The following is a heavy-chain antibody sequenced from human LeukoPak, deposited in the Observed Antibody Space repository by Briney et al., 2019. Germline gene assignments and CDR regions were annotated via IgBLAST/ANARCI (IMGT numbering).Heavy chain of an antibody. Sequence: GGSLRLSCAASGFTFTSYYMHWVRQAPGQGLEWMGIINPSGGSTSYAQKFQGRVTMTRDTSTSTVYMELSSLRSEDTAVYYCARDYYGSGSYVPHDYWGQGTLVTVSS. CDR1: GFTFTSYY. V-gene: IGHV1-46*01. J-gene: IGHJ4*02. D-gene: IGHD3-10*01. CDR2: INPSGGST. CDR3: ARDYYGSGSYVPHDY.